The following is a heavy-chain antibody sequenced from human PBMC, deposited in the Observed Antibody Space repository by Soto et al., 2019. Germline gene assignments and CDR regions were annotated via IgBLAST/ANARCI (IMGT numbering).Heavy chain of an antibody. CDR3: ARGGFSGSGSYIQGDY. D-gene: IGHD3-10*01. CDR1: GFTFSSYW. Sequence: EVQLVESGGGLVQPGGSLRLSCAASGFTFSSYWMHWVRQAPGKGLVWVSSIKSDGSSISYADSVKGRFTISRDNAKNTLYLKMNSLRAEDTAVYYCARGGFSGSGSYIQGDYWGQGTLVTVSS. V-gene: IGHV3-74*01. CDR2: IKSDGSSI. J-gene: IGHJ4*02.